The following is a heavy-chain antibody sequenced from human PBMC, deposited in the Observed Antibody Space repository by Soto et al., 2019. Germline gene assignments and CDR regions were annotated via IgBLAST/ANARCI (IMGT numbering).Heavy chain of an antibody. J-gene: IGHJ4*02. V-gene: IGHV4-61*01. Sequence: QVQLQESGPRLVKTSETLSLTCTVSSASVSGTSYYWNWIRQPPGKALEWIGFVFSSGTTSYSPSIKSRVTISLDTSTNLFSLRLRSATAADTAMYFCAAQIPASTFDYWGQGTLVTVSS. CDR2: VFSSGTT. CDR3: AAQIPASTFDY. D-gene: IGHD3-16*01. CDR1: SASVSGTSYY.